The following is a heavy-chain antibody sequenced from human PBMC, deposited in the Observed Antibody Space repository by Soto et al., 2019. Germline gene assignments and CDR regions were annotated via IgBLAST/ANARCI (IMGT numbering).Heavy chain of an antibody. J-gene: IGHJ5*01. CDR3: PCFMVRGVKSLDS. CDR1: GYTFTSYG. D-gene: IGHD3-10*01. V-gene: IGHV1-18*01. Sequence: QVQLVQSGAEVKKPGASVKVSCKASGYTFTSYGISWVRQAPGQGLEWMGWISAYNGNTNYAQKLQGRVTMTTDTSAGSDHMALSSLSSDDTAVYSGPCFMVRGVKSLDSWGQGTLVTVSS. CDR2: ISAYNGNT.